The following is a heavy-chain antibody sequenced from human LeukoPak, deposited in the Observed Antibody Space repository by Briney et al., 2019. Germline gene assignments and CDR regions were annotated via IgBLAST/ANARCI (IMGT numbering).Heavy chain of an antibody. CDR3: ARLFYCSGGSCYSGWFDP. V-gene: IGHV1-69*13. J-gene: IGHJ5*02. Sequence: ASVKVSCKASGYTFTSYYMHWVRQAPGQGLEWMGGIIPIFGTANYAQKFQGRVTITADESTSTAYMELSSLRSEDTAVYYCARLFYCSGGSCYSGWFDPWGQGTLVTVSS. CDR1: GYTFTSYY. D-gene: IGHD2-15*01. CDR2: IIPIFGTA.